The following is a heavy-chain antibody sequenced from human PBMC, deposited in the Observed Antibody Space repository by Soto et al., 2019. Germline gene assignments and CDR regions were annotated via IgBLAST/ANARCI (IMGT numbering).Heavy chain of an antibody. V-gene: IGHV3-30-3*01. CDR2: IAYDGSNQ. J-gene: IGHJ3*02. D-gene: IGHD3-22*01. CDR1: GFTFSSYA. CDR3: ARARGYDTSGYKQYAFDM. Sequence: VQLLESGGGLVQPGGSLRLSCAASGFTFSSYAMSWVRQAPGKGLEWVAVIAYDGSNQYYAGSVRGRFTISGGNSKNTLYLPMSSLGAEDTAVYYCARARGYDTSGYKQYAFDMWGQGTMYAVSS.